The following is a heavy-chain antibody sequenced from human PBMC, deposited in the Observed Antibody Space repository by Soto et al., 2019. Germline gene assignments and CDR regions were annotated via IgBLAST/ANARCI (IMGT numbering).Heavy chain of an antibody. CDR1: GGTFSSYA. D-gene: IGHD3-10*01. CDR3: ARDRLLWFGELSRYYYGMDV. J-gene: IGHJ6*02. CDR2: IIPIFGTA. V-gene: IGHV1-69*13. Sequence: SVKVSCKASGGTFSSYAISWVRQAPGQGLEWMGGIIPIFGTANYAQKFQGRVTITADESTSTAYMELSSLRSEDTAVYYCARDRLLWFGELSRYYYGMDVWGQGTTVTVSS.